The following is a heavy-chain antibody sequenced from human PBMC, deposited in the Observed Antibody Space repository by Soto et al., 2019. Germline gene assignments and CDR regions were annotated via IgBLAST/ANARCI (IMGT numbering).Heavy chain of an antibody. CDR1: GFTFSRYS. D-gene: IGHD3-22*01. Sequence: GGSLRLSCAASGFTFSRYSMNWVRQAPGKGLEWVSYISSSSSTIYYADSVKGRFTISRDNAKNSLYLQMNSLRDEDTAVYYCGGDSSGYFYPDVFDIWGQRTMVTVS. CDR2: ISSSSSTI. CDR3: GGDSSGYFYPDVFDI. V-gene: IGHV3-48*02. J-gene: IGHJ3*02.